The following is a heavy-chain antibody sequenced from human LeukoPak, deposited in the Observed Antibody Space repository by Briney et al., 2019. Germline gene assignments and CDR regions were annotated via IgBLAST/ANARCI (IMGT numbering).Heavy chain of an antibody. J-gene: IGHJ3*02. CDR1: GGTFTSYA. V-gene: IGHV1-69*01. Sequence: SVKLSCKASGGTFTSYAISWVRQPPGQGLGWVGGIILIFGTANYAQKFQGRVTITADESTSTAYMELSSLRSEDTAVYYCARDFSSSWHAFDIWGQGTMVTVSS. CDR2: IILIFGTA. CDR3: ARDFSSSWHAFDI. D-gene: IGHD6-13*01.